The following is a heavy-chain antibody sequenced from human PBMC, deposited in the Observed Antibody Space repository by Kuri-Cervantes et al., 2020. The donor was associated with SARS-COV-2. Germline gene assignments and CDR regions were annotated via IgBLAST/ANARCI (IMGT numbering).Heavy chain of an antibody. Sequence: LSLTCAASGFTFSSYAMHWVRQAPGKGLEWVAVISYDGSNKYYADSVKGRFTISRDNSKNTLYLQMNSLRAEDTAVYYCAREGSHDAFDIWGQGTMVTVSS. CDR2: ISYDGSNK. J-gene: IGHJ3*02. CDR3: AREGSHDAFDI. D-gene: IGHD2-15*01. CDR1: GFTFSSYA. V-gene: IGHV3-30-3*01.